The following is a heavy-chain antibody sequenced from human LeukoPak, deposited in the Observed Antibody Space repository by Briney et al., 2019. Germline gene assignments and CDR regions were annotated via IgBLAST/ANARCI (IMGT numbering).Heavy chain of an antibody. Sequence: GGSLRLSCAASGFTFSSYAMSCVRQAPGKGLEWVSAIRDSGSSTHYADSVKGRFTTSRDNSKNTLFLQMNSLRAEDTAIYYCAKYGPQDSGSSHLDYWGQGALVTVSS. V-gene: IGHV3-23*01. D-gene: IGHD1-26*01. CDR1: GFTFSSYA. J-gene: IGHJ4*02. CDR3: AKYGPQDSGSSHLDY. CDR2: IRDSGSST.